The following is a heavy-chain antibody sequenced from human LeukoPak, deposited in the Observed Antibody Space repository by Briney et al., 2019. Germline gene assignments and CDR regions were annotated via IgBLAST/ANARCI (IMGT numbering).Heavy chain of an antibody. CDR3: ARLDDFLNWFDP. D-gene: IGHD3-3*01. V-gene: IGHV1-8*01. J-gene: IGHJ5*02. CDR2: MNPNSGNT. CDR1: GYTFTSYD. Sequence: ASVKVSCKASGYTFTSYDINWVRQATGQGLEWMGWMNPNSGNTGYAQKFQGRVTITRNTSISTAYMELSSLRSEDTAVYYCARLDDFLNWFDPWGQGTLVTVSS.